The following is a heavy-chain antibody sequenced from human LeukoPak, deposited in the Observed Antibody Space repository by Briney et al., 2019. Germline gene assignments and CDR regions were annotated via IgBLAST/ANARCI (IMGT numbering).Heavy chain of an antibody. CDR2: IGAYNGNT. D-gene: IGHD2-21*02. Sequence: ASVKVSCKASGYTFTSYGISWVRQAPGQGLEWMGWIGAYNGNTNYAQKLQGRVTMTTDTSTSTAYMELRSLRSDDTAVYYCAVAYCGGDCYYFDYWGQGTLVTVSS. J-gene: IGHJ4*02. CDR3: AVAYCGGDCYYFDY. V-gene: IGHV1-18*01. CDR1: GYTFTSYG.